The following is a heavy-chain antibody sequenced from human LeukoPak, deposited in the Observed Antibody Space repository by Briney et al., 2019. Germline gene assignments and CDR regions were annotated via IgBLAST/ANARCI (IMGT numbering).Heavy chain of an antibody. J-gene: IGHJ4*02. CDR2: IYYSGST. Sequence: SETLSLTCTVSGYSISNGYYWGWIRQPPGKGLEWIASIYYSGSTYYNPSLKSRVTISVDTSNNQFSLRLSSVTAADTAVYYCAGVPYYYDTSGVTWGQGTLVTVSS. CDR3: AGVPYYYDTSGVT. CDR1: GYSISNGYY. V-gene: IGHV4-38-2*02. D-gene: IGHD3-22*01.